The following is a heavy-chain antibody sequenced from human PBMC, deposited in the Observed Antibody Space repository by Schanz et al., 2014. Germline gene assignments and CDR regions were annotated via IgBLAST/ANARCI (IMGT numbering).Heavy chain of an antibody. J-gene: IGHJ3*02. CDR2: ISSSSSYI. V-gene: IGHV3-21*04. D-gene: IGHD4-17*01. CDR1: GFTFSSYA. Sequence: VQLLESGGGLIQPGGSLRLSCAASGFTFSSYAMSWVRQAPGKGLEWVSSISSSSSYIYYADSVKGRFTISRDNAKNSLYLQMNSLRAEDTAVFYCARDRGHGDLPGDIWGQGTMVTVSS. CDR3: ARDRGHGDLPGDI.